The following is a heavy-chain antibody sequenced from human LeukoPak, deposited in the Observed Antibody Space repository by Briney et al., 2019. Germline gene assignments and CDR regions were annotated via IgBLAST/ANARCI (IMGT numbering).Heavy chain of an antibody. J-gene: IGHJ4*02. Sequence: GGSLRLSCAASGFSFSSYWMTWVRQAPGKGLEWVANINPDGDKKTYVDSVKGRFTISRDNARNAPYLQMSSLGVDDTAVYYCASQPAVIDLDCRGQGALVTVSS. CDR2: INPDGDKK. CDR1: GFSFSSYW. D-gene: IGHD3-9*01. V-gene: IGHV3-7*01. CDR3: ASQPAVIDLDC.